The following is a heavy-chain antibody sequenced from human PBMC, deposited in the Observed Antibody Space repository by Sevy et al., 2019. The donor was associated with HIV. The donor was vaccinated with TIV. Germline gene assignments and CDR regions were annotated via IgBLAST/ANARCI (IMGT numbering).Heavy chain of an antibody. CDR1: GFTFDDYG. J-gene: IGHJ4*02. D-gene: IGHD2-15*01. CDR2: INWNGGST. V-gene: IGHV3-20*04. Sequence: LSLTCAASGFTFDDYGMSWVRQAPGKGLEWVSGINWNGGSTGYADSVKGRFTISRDNAKNSLYLQMNSLRAEDTALYYCARDCSGGSCYSYYYWGQGTLVTVSS. CDR3: ARDCSGGSCYSYYY.